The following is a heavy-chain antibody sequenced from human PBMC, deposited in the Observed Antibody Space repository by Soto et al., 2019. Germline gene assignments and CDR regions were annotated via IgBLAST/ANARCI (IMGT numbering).Heavy chain of an antibody. Sequence: QITLKESGPTLVKPTQTLTLTCTFSGFSLSTSGVGVGWIRQPPGKALEWLALIYWNDDKRYSPSLKSRPTITKDTSKNQVVLTMTNMDPVDTATYYCAHRPEDYYDSTPQFDYWGQGTLVTVSS. CDR1: GFSLSTSGVG. CDR2: IYWNDDK. V-gene: IGHV2-5*01. D-gene: IGHD3-22*01. CDR3: AHRPEDYYDSTPQFDY. J-gene: IGHJ4*02.